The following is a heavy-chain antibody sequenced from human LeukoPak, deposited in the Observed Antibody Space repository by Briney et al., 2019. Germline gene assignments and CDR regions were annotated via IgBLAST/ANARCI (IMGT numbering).Heavy chain of an antibody. Sequence: QPGGSLRLSCAASEFSFSTYWMHWVRQAPGKGLVWVSRINSDGSSTSYADSVKGRFTISRDNAKNTLYLQMNSLRAEDTSVYYCARDRNTGSSYENLFEYWGQGSLVTVSS. D-gene: IGHD1-26*01. CDR1: EFSFSTYW. V-gene: IGHV3-74*01. J-gene: IGHJ4*02. CDR2: INSDGSST. CDR3: ARDRNTGSSYENLFEY.